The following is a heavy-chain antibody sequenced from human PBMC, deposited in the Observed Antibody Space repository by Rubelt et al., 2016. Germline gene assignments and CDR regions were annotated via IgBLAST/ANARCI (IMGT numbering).Heavy chain of an antibody. D-gene: IGHD4-17*01. J-gene: IGHJ6*02. CDR3: ARAGYGDYRDYYYYGMDV. CDR2: IGNSGGRV. CDR1: GFSFGIYS. Sequence: GSLRLSCAASGFSFGIYSMIWIRQAPGKGLEWVSSIGNSGGRVFYADSVKGRFTNYRDNAKNTLYLQMNSLRAEDTAVYYCARAGYGDYRDYYYYGMDVWGQGTTVTVSS. V-gene: IGHV3-21*01.